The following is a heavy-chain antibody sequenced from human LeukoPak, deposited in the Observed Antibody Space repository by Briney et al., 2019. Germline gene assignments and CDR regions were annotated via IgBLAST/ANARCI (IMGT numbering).Heavy chain of an antibody. V-gene: IGHV4-39*07. Sequence: SETLSLTCTVSGGSISSSSYYWGWIRQPPGKGLEWLGSIYYSGSTYYNPSLKSRVTISVDTSKNQFSLKLSSVTAADTAVYYCARDLGYFDYWGQGTLVTVSS. CDR3: ARDLGYFDY. CDR2: IYYSGST. J-gene: IGHJ4*02. CDR1: GGSISSSSYY.